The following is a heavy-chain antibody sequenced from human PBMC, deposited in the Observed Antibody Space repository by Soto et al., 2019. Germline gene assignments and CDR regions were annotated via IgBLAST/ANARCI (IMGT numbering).Heavy chain of an antibody. CDR3: AHSAIYTSTWCYFDQ. J-gene: IGHJ4*02. CDR2: IYWNDVK. Sequence: QITLKESGPTLVKPTQTLTLTCTFSGCSLTTSGVGVGWIRQPPGKALEWLALIYWNDVKRYSPSLKSRLTITKDPSKNQVVLTVTNMDPVDTATYSCAHSAIYTSTWCYFDQWGQGTLVTVSS. CDR1: GCSLTTSGVG. V-gene: IGHV2-5*01. D-gene: IGHD6-13*01.